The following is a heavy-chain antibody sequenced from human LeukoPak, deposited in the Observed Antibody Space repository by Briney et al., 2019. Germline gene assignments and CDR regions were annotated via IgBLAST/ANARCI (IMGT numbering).Heavy chain of an antibody. V-gene: IGHV4-34*01. CDR3: ARAAAPEAGYYYYYMDV. J-gene: IGHJ6*03. Sequence: SETLSHTCAVYGGSFSGYYWSWIRQPPGKGLEWIGEINHSGSTNYNPSLKGRVTISVDTSKNQCYLKLSSVTAADTAVYYCARAAAPEAGYYYYYMDVWGKGTTVTVSS. CDR1: GGSFSGYY. CDR2: INHSGST. D-gene: IGHD6-19*01.